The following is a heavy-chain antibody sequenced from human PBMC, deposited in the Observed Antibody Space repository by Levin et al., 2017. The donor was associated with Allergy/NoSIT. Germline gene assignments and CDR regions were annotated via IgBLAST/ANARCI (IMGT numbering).Heavy chain of an antibody. J-gene: IGHJ4*02. CDR2: TSTSGNTV. D-gene: IGHD3-10*01. CDR1: GFIFSDYY. V-gene: IGHV3-11*01. CDR3: ARDVSYDSGSYYLAF. Sequence: AGGSLRLSCTASGFIFSDYYMTWIRQAPGKGPEWISYTSTSGNTVYYADSVKGRFTISRDNAKNSLYLQMNSLRADDTAVYYCARDVSYDSGSYYLAFWGRGTLVTVSS.